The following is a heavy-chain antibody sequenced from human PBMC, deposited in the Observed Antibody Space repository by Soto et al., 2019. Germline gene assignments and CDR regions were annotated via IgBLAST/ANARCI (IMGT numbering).Heavy chain of an antibody. D-gene: IGHD3-10*01. J-gene: IGHJ6*02. V-gene: IGHV1-69*01. CDR3: ARHELLWFGELLKGDYYYGMDV. CDR2: IIPIFGTA. Sequence: QVQLVQSGAEVMKPGSSVKVSCKASGGTFSSYAISWVRQAPGQGLEWMGGIIPIFGTANYAQKFQGRVTITADESTSTAYMELSSLRSEDTAVYYCARHELLWFGELLKGDYYYGMDVWGQGTTVTVSS. CDR1: GGTFSSYA.